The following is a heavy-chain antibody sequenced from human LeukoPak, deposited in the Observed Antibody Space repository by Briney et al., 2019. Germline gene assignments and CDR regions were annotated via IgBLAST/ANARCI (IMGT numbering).Heavy chain of an antibody. Sequence: GGSLRLSCAASGFTFSSYWMHWVRQAPGKGLAWVSRINSDGTSTNYADSVKGRFTISRDNAKNTLYLQMNSLRAEDTAVYYCARDGGSITSDPWTPPNWFDPWGQGTLVTVSS. D-gene: IGHD2-15*01. CDR3: ARDGGSITSDPWTPPNWFDP. V-gene: IGHV3-74*01. J-gene: IGHJ5*02. CDR1: GFTFSSYW. CDR2: INSDGTST.